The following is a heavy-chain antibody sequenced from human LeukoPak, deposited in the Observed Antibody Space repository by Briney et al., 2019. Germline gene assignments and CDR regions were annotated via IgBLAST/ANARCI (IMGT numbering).Heavy chain of an antibody. CDR3: ARDSDSSFEGVPFDY. V-gene: IGHV3-33*01. CDR1: GFTFSTYG. CDR2: IWFDGSNK. D-gene: IGHD3-22*01. J-gene: IGHJ4*02. Sequence: QPGRSLRLSCAASGFTFSTYGMHWVRQAPGKGLEWVAVIWFDGSNKYNADSVKGRFAISRDNSKNTLYLQMNSLRGEDTAVYYCARDSDSSFEGVPFDYWGQGTLVTVSS.